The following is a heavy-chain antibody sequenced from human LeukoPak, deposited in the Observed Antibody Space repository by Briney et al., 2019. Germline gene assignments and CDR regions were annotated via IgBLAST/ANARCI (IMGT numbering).Heavy chain of an antibody. CDR1: GGTFSSYA. V-gene: IGHV1-69*13. Sequence: GASVKVSCKASGGTFSSYAISWVRQAPGQGLEWMGGIIPIFGTANYAQKFQGRVTITADESTSTAYMELSSLRSEDTAVYYCARASILTGYSNHFDYWGQGTLVTVSS. CDR2: IIPIFGTA. J-gene: IGHJ4*02. CDR3: ARASILTGYSNHFDY. D-gene: IGHD3-9*01.